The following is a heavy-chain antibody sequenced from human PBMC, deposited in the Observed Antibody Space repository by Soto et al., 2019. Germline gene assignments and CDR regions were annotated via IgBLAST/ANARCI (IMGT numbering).Heavy chain of an antibody. CDR3: ARTVIGGFEY. D-gene: IGHD3-16*02. CDR2: IYNSGST. J-gene: IGHJ4*02. CDR1: GASISSYY. Sequence: QVQMQESGPGLVKPSETLSLTCNVSGASISSYYWSWIRQPPEKGLEWIAYIYNSGSTNNNPSLKSRLTISVDTSTNLSSLHLSSVTAADTAVYYFARTVIGGFEYWGQGTLVTVSS. V-gene: IGHV4-59*01.